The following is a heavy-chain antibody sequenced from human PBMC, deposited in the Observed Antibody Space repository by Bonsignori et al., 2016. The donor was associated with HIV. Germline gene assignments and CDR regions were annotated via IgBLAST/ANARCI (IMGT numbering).Heavy chain of an antibody. CDR2: IDPSDGAT. V-gene: IGHV1-46*01. CDR3: ARDDVAASQFRWFDT. D-gene: IGHD3-10*01. J-gene: IGHJ5*02. CDR1: GYTFTSHF. Sequence: QVQLVQSGAEVKIPGASVKVSCRASGYTFTSHFIHWIRQAPGQGLEWLGKIDPSDGATIYARNFQDRVTMTRDTSTSTVFMDLASLSSGDTAVYYCARDDVAASQFRWFDTWGQGTLVTVSS.